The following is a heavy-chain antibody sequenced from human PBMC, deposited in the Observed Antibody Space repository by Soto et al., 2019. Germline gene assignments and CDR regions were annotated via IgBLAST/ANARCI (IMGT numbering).Heavy chain of an antibody. CDR2: ISYDGSNK. J-gene: IGHJ6*02. CDR1: GFTFSSYG. Sequence: QVQLVESGGGVVQPGRSLRLSCAASGFTFSSYGMHWVRQAPGKGLEWVAVISYDGSNKYYADSVKGRFTISRDNSKNTLYLQMNSLRAEDTAVYYCAKDRQQLFPNYGMDVWGQGTTVTVSS. D-gene: IGHD6-13*01. V-gene: IGHV3-30*18. CDR3: AKDRQQLFPNYGMDV.